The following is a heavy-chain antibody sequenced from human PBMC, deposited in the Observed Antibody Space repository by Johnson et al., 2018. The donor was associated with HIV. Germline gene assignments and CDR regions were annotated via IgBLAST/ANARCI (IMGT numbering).Heavy chain of an antibody. CDR3: ARDRGVFWNNDYKGDAFDI. CDR1: GFTFSDYY. CDR2: IYSGGRT. J-gene: IGHJ3*02. D-gene: IGHD3-3*01. V-gene: IGHV3-66*01. Sequence: VQLVESGGGLVKPGGSLRLSCAASGFTFSDYYMSWVRQAPGMRLEWVSIIYSGGRTYHADSVKGRFTLSRDNSKNTLYLQMNSLRAEDTAVYYCARDRGVFWNNDYKGDAFDIWGQGTMVTVSS.